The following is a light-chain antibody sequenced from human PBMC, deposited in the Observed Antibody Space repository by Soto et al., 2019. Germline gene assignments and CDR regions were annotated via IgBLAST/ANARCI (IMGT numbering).Light chain of an antibody. J-gene: IGKJ4*01. CDR3: QQYDPPLS. CDR2: GAS. CDR1: QSVGSRK. V-gene: IGKV3-20*01. Sequence: EIVLTQSPGILSLSPGERATLSCRASQSVGSRKLAWYQQKPGQAPRLLIYGASIRASGIPDRISGSGSGTDFTLTISRLEHEDFAVYYCQQYDPPLSFGGGTKVEIQ.